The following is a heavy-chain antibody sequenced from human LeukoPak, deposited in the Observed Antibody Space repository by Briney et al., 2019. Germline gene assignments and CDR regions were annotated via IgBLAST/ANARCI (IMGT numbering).Heavy chain of an antibody. V-gene: IGHV4-61*02. CDR1: GGSSSSGSYY. CDR2: IYTSGST. D-gene: IGHD3-22*01. J-gene: IGHJ4*02. CDR3: ARGRAHDSSGIPLDY. Sequence: SQTLSLTCTVSGGSSSSGSYYWSWIRQPAGKGLEWIGRIYTSGSTNYNPSLKSRVTISVDTSKNQFSLKLSSVTAADTAVYYCARGRAHDSSGIPLDYWGQGTLVTVSS.